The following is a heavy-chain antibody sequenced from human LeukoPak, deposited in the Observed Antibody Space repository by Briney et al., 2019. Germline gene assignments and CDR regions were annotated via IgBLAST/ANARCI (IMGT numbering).Heavy chain of an antibody. CDR3: ARGRYSGITYYFDY. V-gene: IGHV3-7*03. D-gene: IGHD5-12*01. Sequence: PGGSLRLSCAASGFTFSSCWMSWVGQVPGKGLEGVANIKKDGSETYYVDSVKGRFTISRDNAKNSLYLQMNSLRAEDTAMYYCARGRYSGITYYFDYWGQGTLVTVSS. CDR2: IKKDGSET. J-gene: IGHJ4*02. CDR1: GFTFSSCW.